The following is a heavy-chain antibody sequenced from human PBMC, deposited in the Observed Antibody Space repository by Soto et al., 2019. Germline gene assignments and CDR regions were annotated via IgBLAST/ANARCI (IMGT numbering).Heavy chain of an antibody. V-gene: IGHV4-30-4*01. CDR1: GDSISSNNNY. D-gene: IGHD5-18*01. CDR2: ISYSGTT. J-gene: IGHJ5*02. CDR3: ARGRGYSYGLDP. Sequence: TLSLTCTVSGDSISSNNNYWSWIRQPPGEGLEWIGFISYSGTTSYSPSLKSRVAISLDTSKNQFSLSLNSVTAADTAVYYCARGRGYSYGLDPWGQGTLVTVSS.